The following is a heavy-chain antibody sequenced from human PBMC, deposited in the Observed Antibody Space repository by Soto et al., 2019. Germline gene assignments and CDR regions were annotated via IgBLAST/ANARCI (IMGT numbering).Heavy chain of an antibody. CDR1: GYTFTSYD. CDR2: MNPNSGNT. J-gene: IGHJ6*03. Sequence: ASVKVSCKASGYTFTSYDINWVRQATGQGLEWMGWMNPNSGNTGYAQKFQGRVTMTRNTSISTAYMELSSLRSEDTAVYYCARVHIYLFSNYYMDVSGKGTTITVSS. D-gene: IGHD2-21*01. V-gene: IGHV1-8*01. CDR3: ARVHIYLFSNYYMDV.